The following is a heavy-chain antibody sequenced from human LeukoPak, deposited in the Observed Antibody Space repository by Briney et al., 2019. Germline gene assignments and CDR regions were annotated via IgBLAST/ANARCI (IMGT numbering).Heavy chain of an antibody. Sequence: PSETLSPTCAVYGGSFSGYYWSWIRQPPGKGLEWIGEINHSGSTNYNPSLKSRVTISVDTSKNQFSLKLSSVTAADTAVYCCARVGIGGNDLDYWGQGTLVTVSS. CDR1: GGSFSGYY. CDR3: ARVGIGGNDLDY. CDR2: INHSGST. V-gene: IGHV4-34*01. D-gene: IGHD4-23*01. J-gene: IGHJ4*02.